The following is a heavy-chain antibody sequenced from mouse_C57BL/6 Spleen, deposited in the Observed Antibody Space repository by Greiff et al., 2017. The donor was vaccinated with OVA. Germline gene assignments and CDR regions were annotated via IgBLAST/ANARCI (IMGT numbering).Heavy chain of an antibody. V-gene: IGHV1-59*01. J-gene: IGHJ1*03. Sequence: QVQLKQPGAELVRPGTSVKLSCKASGYTFTSYWMHWVKQRPGQGLEWIGVIDPSDSYTNYNQKFKGKATLTVDTSSSTAYMQLSSLTSEDSAVYYCARSDYYWYFDVWGTGTTVTVSS. CDR1: GYTFTSYW. D-gene: IGHD2-4*01. CDR3: ARSDYYWYFDV. CDR2: IDPSDSYT.